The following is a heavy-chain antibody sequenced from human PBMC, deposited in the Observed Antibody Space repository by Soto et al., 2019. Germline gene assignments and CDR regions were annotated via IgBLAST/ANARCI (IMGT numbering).Heavy chain of an antibody. CDR1: GNTFTCYY. CDR2: INPNTGGT. D-gene: IGHD1-26*01. CDR3: ARLMEPYSRPHLDI. J-gene: IGHJ3*02. V-gene: IGHV1-2*02. Sequence: XSVKVSWQASGNTFTCYYIHLVRQAPGQGLEWMGWINPNTGGTNYAQKFQGRVTMTRDTSISTAYMELSTLKSDDAAVYYCARLMEPYSRPHLDIWGQGTMVTVSS.